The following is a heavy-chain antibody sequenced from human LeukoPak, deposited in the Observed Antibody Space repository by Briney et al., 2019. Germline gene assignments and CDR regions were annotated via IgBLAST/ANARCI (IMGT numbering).Heavy chain of an antibody. V-gene: IGHV1-69*04. J-gene: IGHJ4*02. CDR3: ARAGYNWNDEGDY. CDR2: IIPILGIA. D-gene: IGHD1-20*01. Sequence: GSSVKVSCKASGGTFSSYAISWVRQAPGQGLEWMGRIIPILGIANYVQKFQGRVTITADKSTSTAYMELSSLRSEDTAVYYCARAGYNWNDEGDYWGQGTLVTVSS. CDR1: GGTFSSYA.